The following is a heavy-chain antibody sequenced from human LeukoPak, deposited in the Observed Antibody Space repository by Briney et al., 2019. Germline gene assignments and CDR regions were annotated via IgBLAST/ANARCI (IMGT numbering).Heavy chain of an antibody. D-gene: IGHD7-27*01. CDR2: IGNNGGGI. CDR1: GFTFSTYT. J-gene: IGHJ4*02. V-gene: IGHV3-23*01. CDR3: AIDPNWGTHS. Sequence: PGGSLRLSCAASGFTFSTYTMYWVRHPPGKRLEWVSIIGNNGGGIHYANSVRGRFTISRDNSKNALYLQMNSLRVEDTAVYYCAIDPNWGTHSWGQGVLVTVSS.